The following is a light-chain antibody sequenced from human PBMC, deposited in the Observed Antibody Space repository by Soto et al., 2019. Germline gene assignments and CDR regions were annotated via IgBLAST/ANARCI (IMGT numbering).Light chain of an antibody. CDR2: DAA. V-gene: IGKV3-11*01. CDR3: QRRSNWPRT. J-gene: IGKJ1*01. CDR1: QSVSSY. Sequence: EIVLTQSPATLSLSPGERATLSCRASQSVSSYLAWYQQKPGQAPRLLIYDAAIRATGIPASFSGSGSGTDFTLTISSLKPEDFAVYYCQRRSNWPRTLGQGTKVDIK.